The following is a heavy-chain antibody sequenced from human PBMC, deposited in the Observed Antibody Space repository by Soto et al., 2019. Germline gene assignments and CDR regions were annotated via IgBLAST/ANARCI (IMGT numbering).Heavy chain of an antibody. CDR1: GLSITNNY. CDR3: ARANWYSEY. CDR2: IYYTGNT. D-gene: IGHD1-1*01. J-gene: IGHJ4*02. V-gene: IGHV4-59*13. Sequence: QVRLQESGPGLLKPSETLSLTCTVSGLSITNNYWSWIRQPPGKGLEWIGYIYYTGNTNYDPSLKSRVTMSVDTSKNQFSLNLASLTAADTAIYYCARANWYSEYWGQGTLVIVSS.